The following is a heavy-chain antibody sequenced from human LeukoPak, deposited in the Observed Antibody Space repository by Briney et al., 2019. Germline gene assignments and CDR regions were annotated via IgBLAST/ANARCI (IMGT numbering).Heavy chain of an antibody. CDR2: ISAYNGNT. D-gene: IGHD6-13*01. V-gene: IGHV1-18*01. Sequence: ASVKVSCKASGYTFTRYDINWVRQAPGQGLEWMGWISAYNGNTNYAQKLQGRVTMTTDTSTSTAYMELRSLRSDDTAVYYCASAIAAAGQFDYWGQGTLVTVSS. J-gene: IGHJ4*02. CDR3: ASAIAAAGQFDY. CDR1: GYTFTRYD.